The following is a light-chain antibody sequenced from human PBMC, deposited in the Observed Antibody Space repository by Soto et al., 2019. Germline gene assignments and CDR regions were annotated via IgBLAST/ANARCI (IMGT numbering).Light chain of an antibody. CDR3: QHYGSLVLT. J-gene: IGKJ4*01. V-gene: IGKV3-20*01. CDR1: QSVSSSY. Sequence: EIVLTQSPGTLSLSPGERATLSCRASQSVSSSYLAWYQQKPGQAPRLLIYGASSRATGIPHRFSGSGSGTDFTLTISRLEPEEFAVYYCQHYGSLVLTFGGGTKVEIK. CDR2: GAS.